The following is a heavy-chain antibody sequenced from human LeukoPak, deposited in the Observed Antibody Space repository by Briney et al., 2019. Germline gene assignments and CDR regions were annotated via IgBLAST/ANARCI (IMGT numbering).Heavy chain of an antibody. V-gene: IGHV3-7*01. D-gene: IGHD4-23*01. Sequence: GGSLRLSCAASGFTFSSYWMSWVRQAPGKGLEWVANIKQDGNEKYYVDSVKGRFTISRDNAKNSLYLQMNSLRAEDTAVYYCARDVRWSDDNWFDPWGQGTLVTVSS. CDR2: IKQDGNEK. CDR1: GFTFSSYW. J-gene: IGHJ5*02. CDR3: ARDVRWSDDNWFDP.